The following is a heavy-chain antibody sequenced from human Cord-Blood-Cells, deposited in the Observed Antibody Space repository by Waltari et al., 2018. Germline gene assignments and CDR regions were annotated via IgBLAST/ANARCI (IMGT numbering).Heavy chain of an antibody. D-gene: IGHD4-4*01. CDR2: ISGSGGST. V-gene: IGHV3-23*01. J-gene: IGHJ4*02. CDR3: AKAPKDYKHGDY. CDR1: GFTFSRFA. Sequence: EVQLLESGGGLVQPGGSLRLSCAASGFTFSRFAMIWVRQAPGKGLEWVSAISGSGGSTYYADSVKGRFTISRDNSKNTLYLQMNSLRAEDTAVYYCAKAPKDYKHGDYWGQGTLVTVSS.